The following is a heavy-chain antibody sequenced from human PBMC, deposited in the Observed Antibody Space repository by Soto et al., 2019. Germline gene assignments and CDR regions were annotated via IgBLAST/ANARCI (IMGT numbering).Heavy chain of an antibody. V-gene: IGHV3-23*01. Sequence: GGSLRLSCAASRFTFSSYAMSWVRQAPGKGLEWVSSISGGGAGTYSADSVKGRFTISRDNSKNTLYLQMNSLRAEDTAVYYCAKGVTTAAPYYSYYWGPGTLVTVS. CDR3: AKGVTTAAPYYSYY. CDR1: RFTFSSYA. D-gene: IGHD4-17*01. CDR2: ISGGGAGT. J-gene: IGHJ4*02.